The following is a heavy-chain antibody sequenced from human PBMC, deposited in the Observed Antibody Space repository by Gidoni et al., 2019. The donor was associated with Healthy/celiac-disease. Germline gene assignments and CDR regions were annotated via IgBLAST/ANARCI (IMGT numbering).Heavy chain of an antibody. J-gene: IGHJ6*02. D-gene: IGHD6-6*01. CDR2: ISSSSSYI. CDR3: ARDQYSSSSPYYYYGMDV. Sequence: EVQLVESGGGLVKPGGSLRLSCAASGFTFRSYSMNWVRQAPGKGLEWVSSISSSSSYIYYADSVKGRFTISRDNAKNSLYLQMNSLRAEDTAVYYCARDQYSSSSPYYYYGMDVWGQGTTVTVSS. CDR1: GFTFRSYS. V-gene: IGHV3-21*01.